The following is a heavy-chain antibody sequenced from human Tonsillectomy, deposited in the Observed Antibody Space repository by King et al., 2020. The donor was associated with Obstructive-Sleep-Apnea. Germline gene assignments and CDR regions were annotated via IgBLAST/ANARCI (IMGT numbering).Heavy chain of an antibody. Sequence: LQLQESGPGLVKPSETLSLTCTVSGGSIKSSRHFWGWIRQSPGKGLEWIGSIYHSGSTYYNPSLKSRVTISVDTSKNQLSLKVSSVTAADTAVYHCARDLNGGVDVWGQGTTVTVSS. V-gene: IGHV4-39*07. J-gene: IGHJ6*02. CDR2: IYHSGST. CDR3: ARDLNGGVDV. CDR1: GGSIKSSRHF. D-gene: IGHD2-8*01.